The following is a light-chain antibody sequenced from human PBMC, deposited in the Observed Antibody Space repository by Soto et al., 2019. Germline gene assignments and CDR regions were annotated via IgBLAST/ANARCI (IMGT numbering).Light chain of an antibody. CDR3: QQLSSYPVT. J-gene: IGKJ4*01. Sequence: DIQLTQSPSFLSASVGDRVTISCRASQGISSYLSWYQQKPGKAPKLLIYKASILKSGVPSRFSGSGSGTEFTLTISSLQPEDFATYYCQQLSSYPVTFGGGTKVDI. CDR2: KAS. CDR1: QGISSY. V-gene: IGKV1-9*01.